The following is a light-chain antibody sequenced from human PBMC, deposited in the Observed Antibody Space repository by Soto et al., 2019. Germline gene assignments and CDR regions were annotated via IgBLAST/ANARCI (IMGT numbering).Light chain of an antibody. CDR2: GAS. V-gene: IGKV3-15*01. CDR1: QSIRDD. J-gene: IGKJ5*01. CDR3: QQYNNWPPMT. Sequence: EIVMAQSPATLSVSPGERATLYCRASQSIRDDLAWYQQKPGQAPRLIIYGASARATGIPGRFSGSGSGTEFTLTISSLQSEDFAVYYCQQYNNWPPMTFGQGTRLDIK.